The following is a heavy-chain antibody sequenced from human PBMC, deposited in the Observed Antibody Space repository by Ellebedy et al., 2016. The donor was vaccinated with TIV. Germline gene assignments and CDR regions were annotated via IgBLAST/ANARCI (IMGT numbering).Heavy chain of an antibody. J-gene: IGHJ5*02. Sequence: GESLKISCAASGFTFSSSWMHWVRQAPGKGLVLVSYINSDGSRSNYADPVKGRFTISRDNAKNTLYLQLNSLRAEDTAVYYCATLTLAGPDRWGQGTLVTVSS. CDR1: GFTFSSSW. D-gene: IGHD2-15*01. CDR3: ATLTLAGPDR. CDR2: INSDGSRS. V-gene: IGHV3-74*01.